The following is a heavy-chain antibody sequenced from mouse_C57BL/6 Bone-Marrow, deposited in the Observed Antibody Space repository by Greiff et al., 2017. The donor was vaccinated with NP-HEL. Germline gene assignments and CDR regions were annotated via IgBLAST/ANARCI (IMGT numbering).Heavy chain of an antibody. Sequence: VQLQQSGTELVKPGASVKLSCKASGYTFTSYWMHWVKQRPGQGLEWIGNINPSNGGTNYNEKFKSKATLTVDKSSSTAYMQLSSLTSEDSAVYYCARRGTTVVRAMDYWGQRTSVTVSS. D-gene: IGHD1-1*01. CDR2: INPSNGGT. CDR1: GYTFTSYW. J-gene: IGHJ4*01. CDR3: ARRGTTVVRAMDY. V-gene: IGHV1-53*01.